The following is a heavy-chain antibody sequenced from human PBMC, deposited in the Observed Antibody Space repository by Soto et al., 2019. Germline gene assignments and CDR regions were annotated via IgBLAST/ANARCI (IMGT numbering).Heavy chain of an antibody. CDR3: ARAHMVVVPAAIGAPYYYYGMDV. CDR1: GDSVSSNSAA. Sequence: PSQTLSLTCAISGDSVSSNSAAWNWIRQSPSRGLEWLGRTYYRSKWYNDYAVSVKSRITINPDTSKNQFSLQLNSVTPEDTAVYYCARAHMVVVPAAIGAPYYYYGMDVWGQGTTVTV. J-gene: IGHJ6*02. CDR2: TYYRSKWYN. V-gene: IGHV6-1*01. D-gene: IGHD2-2*01.